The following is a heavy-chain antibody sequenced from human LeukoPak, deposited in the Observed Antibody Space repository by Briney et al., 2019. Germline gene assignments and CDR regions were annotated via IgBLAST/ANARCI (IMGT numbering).Heavy chain of an antibody. Sequence: SQTLSLTCAVSGGSISSGGYSWGWIRQPPGKGLEWIGYIYHSGSTYYNPSLKSRVTISVDRSKNQFSLKLSSVTAADTAVYYCARDVYGEFDYWGQGTLVTVSS. CDR2: IYHSGST. CDR3: ARDVYGEFDY. V-gene: IGHV4-30-2*01. J-gene: IGHJ4*02. CDR1: GGSISSGGYS. D-gene: IGHD4-17*01.